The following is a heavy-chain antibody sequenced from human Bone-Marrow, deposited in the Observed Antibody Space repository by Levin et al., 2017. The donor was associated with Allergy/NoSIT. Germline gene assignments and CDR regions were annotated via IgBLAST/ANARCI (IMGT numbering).Heavy chain of an antibody. D-gene: IGHD3-10*01. CDR1: GGSFRGYF. CDR2: IHHSEVT. V-gene: IGHV4-34*01. CDR3: ARGLGGSGAYWF. J-gene: IGHJ4*02. Sequence: GSLRLSCSVYGGSFRGYFYSWIRQPPGKGLEWIGEIHHSEVTNYNSSLESRVTMSVDTSKNQISLNLRSVTAADTAVYYCARGLGGSGAYWFWGQGTLVTVSA.